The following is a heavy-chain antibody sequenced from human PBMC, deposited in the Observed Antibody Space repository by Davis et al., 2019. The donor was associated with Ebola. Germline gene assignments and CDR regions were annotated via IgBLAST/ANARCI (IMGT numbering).Heavy chain of an antibody. J-gene: IGHJ4*02. V-gene: IGHV3-11*01. D-gene: IGHD2-21*01. CDR3: ARGVVVIATLDY. CDR1: GFTFSDYY. Sequence: GESLKISCAASGFTFSDYYMSWIRQAPGEGLEWVSYISSSGSTIYYADSVKGRFTISRDNAKNSLYLQMNSLRAEDTAVYYCARGVVVIATLDYWGQGTLVTVSS. CDR2: ISSSGSTI.